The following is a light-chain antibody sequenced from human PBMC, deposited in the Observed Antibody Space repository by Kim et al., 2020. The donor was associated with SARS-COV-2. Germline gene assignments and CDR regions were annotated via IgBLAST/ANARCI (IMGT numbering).Light chain of an antibody. V-gene: IGLV4-60*03. Sequence: QLVLTQSSSASASLGSSVKLTYTLSSGHSGYIIAWHQQQPGKAPRYLMKLEGSGTYNKGSGVPDRFSGSSSGADRYLTISDLQSEDEADYYCETWDTKTWVFGGGTQLTVL. CDR3: ETWDTKTWV. CDR2: LEGSGTY. J-gene: IGLJ3*02. CDR1: SGHSGYI.